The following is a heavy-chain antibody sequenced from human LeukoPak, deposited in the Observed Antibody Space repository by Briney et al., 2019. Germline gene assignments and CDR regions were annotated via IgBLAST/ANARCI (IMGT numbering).Heavy chain of an antibody. Sequence: PGGSLRLSCAASGFTFSSYAMSWVRQAPGKGLEWVSAISGSGGSTYYADSVKGRFTISRDNSKNTLYLQMNSLRAEDTAVYYCARDQVAARQKYFRETFDYWGQGTLVTVSS. CDR1: GFTFSSYA. V-gene: IGHV3-23*01. D-gene: IGHD6-6*01. CDR3: ARDQVAARQKYFRETFDY. J-gene: IGHJ4*02. CDR2: ISGSGGST.